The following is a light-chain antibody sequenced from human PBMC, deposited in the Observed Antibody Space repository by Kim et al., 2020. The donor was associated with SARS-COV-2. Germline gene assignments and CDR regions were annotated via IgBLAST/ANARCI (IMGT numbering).Light chain of an antibody. CDR1: QDIRND. V-gene: IGKV1-17*01. CDR3: LQHNTYPLT. CDR2: GAS. J-gene: IGKJ5*01. Sequence: DIQMIQSPSSLSASVGDRVTITCRASQDIRNDLGWYQQTPGRASKRLIYGASSLQSGVPSRFSGSGAGTEFTLTISSLQPEDFATFSCLQHNTYPLTFGHRRRLEIK.